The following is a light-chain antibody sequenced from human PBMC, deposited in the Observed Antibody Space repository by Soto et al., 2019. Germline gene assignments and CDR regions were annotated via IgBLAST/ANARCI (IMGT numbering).Light chain of an antibody. Sequence: ETVMTQSPATLSVSPGERATLSCRASQSVSSNLAWYQQKPGQAPRLLIYAASARAPDITGRFSGSGSGTEFTLTISSLQSEDFALYYCQQYDNWPLTFGGGTKVEIK. V-gene: IGKV3-15*01. CDR1: QSVSSN. J-gene: IGKJ4*01. CDR2: AAS. CDR3: QQYDNWPLT.